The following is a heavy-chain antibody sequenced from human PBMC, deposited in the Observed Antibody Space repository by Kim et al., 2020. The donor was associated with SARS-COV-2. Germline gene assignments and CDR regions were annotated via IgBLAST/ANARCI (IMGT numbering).Heavy chain of an antibody. Sequence: ASVKVSCEASGYSFTAHYMHWVRQAPGQGLEWMGWINPNSGGTKYAQKFQGRITMTRDTSISTAYMELSSLQSYDAAVYYCARGPYDFWSGYGHFYYFGMDFWGQGTAVTVSS. CDR1: GYSFTAHY. CDR3: ARGPYDFWSGYGHFYYFGMDF. J-gene: IGHJ6*02. V-gene: IGHV1-2*02. D-gene: IGHD3-3*01. CDR2: INPNSGGT.